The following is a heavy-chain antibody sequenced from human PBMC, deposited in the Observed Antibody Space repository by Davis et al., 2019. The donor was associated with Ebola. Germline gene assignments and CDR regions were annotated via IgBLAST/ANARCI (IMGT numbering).Heavy chain of an antibody. CDR2: ISATGDSP. CDR1: DFTFSSYA. CDR3: AKAETGNLPFFDY. D-gene: IGHD3-9*01. J-gene: IGHJ4*02. Sequence: EFLNISCAASDFTFSSYAMSWVRESPVKGLEWVSGISATGDSPYSADSVKGRFTISRDNSKNTLSLQMDSLRAEDIAIYYCAKAETGNLPFFDYWGQGTLVTVSS. V-gene: IGHV3-23*01.